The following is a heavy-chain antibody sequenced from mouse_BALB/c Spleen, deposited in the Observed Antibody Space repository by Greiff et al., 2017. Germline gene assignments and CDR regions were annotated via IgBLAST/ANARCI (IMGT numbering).Heavy chain of an antibody. CDR1: GYAFSSSW. J-gene: IGHJ1*01. Sequence: QVQLQQSGPELVKPGASVKISCKASGYAFSSSWMNWVKQRPGQGLEWIGRIYPGDGDTNYNGKFKGKATLTADKSSSTAYMQLSSLTSVDSAVYFCARVTYDYPYWYFDVWGAGTTVTVSS. CDR2: IYPGDGDT. D-gene: IGHD2-4*01. CDR3: ARVTYDYPYWYFDV. V-gene: IGHV1-82*01.